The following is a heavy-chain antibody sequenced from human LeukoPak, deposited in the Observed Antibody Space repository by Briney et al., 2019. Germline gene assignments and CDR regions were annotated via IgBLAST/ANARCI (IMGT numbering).Heavy chain of an antibody. J-gene: IGHJ4*02. CDR3: ARGGSYWVY. V-gene: IGHV4-59*11. Sequence: SSETLSLTCTVSGGSISSHYWSWIRQLPGKGLEWMAYIYYSGSTYYNPSLKSRVSISVDTSKNRFSLKLSSVTAADSALYYCARGGSYWVYWGQGTLVTVSS. CDR2: IYYSGST. D-gene: IGHD1-26*01. CDR1: GGSISSHY.